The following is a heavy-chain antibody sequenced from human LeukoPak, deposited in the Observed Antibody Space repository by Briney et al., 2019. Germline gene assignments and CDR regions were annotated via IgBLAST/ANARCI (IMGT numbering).Heavy chain of an antibody. CDR2: SYDGSKQ. V-gene: IGHV3-30*18. D-gene: IGHD1-14*01. J-gene: IGHJ4*02. Sequence: GESLKISCGISGFMFRSYDMHWVRQAPGKGLEWVAVSYDGSKQYYGDSVKGRFTISRDNSKNTLYQQMNSLRAEDTAVYYCAKGASGIGDFDYWGLGTLVAVSS. CDR1: GFMFRSYD. CDR3: AKGASGIGDFDY.